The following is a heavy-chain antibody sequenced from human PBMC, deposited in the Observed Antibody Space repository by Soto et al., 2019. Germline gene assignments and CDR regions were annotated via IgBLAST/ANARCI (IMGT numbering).Heavy chain of an antibody. D-gene: IGHD3-10*01. CDR3: ARRYYGSGNYSPPRGMDV. Sequence: SQTLSLTCAISGDSVSSNSAAWNRIRQSPSRGLEWLGRTYYRSKWYNDYAVSVKSRITINPDTSKNQFSLQLNSVTPEDTAVYYCARRYYGSGNYSPPRGMDVWGQGTTVTVSS. CDR2: TYYRSKWYN. V-gene: IGHV6-1*01. J-gene: IGHJ6*02. CDR1: GDSVSSNSAA.